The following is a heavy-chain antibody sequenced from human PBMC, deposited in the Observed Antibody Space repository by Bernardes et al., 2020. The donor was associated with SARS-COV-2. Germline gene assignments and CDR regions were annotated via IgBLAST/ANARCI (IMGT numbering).Heavy chain of an antibody. D-gene: IGHD5-18*01. CDR2: INHSGST. J-gene: IGHJ4*02. V-gene: IGHV4-34*01. Sequence: ETLSPLCAVFGDSFNYHYCSWSSPRQPPGTGLGCIWEINHSGSTNYNSSLKSLLTISVDTSKNQLSMKMSSVTPTDTAVYFCVRGCGDRFGYDRCDNWGQGTLVTVSS. CDR1: GDSFNYHY. CDR3: VRGCGDRFGYDRCDN.